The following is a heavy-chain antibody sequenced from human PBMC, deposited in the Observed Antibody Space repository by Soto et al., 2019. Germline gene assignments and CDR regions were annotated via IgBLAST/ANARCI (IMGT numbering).Heavy chain of an antibody. CDR1: GFIFSDYA. J-gene: IGHJ4*02. CDR3: EKGVEGYVVSSFDS. D-gene: IGHD5-12*01. Sequence: EVQLLESGGGGVQPGGSLRLSCAASGFIFSDYAMTWVRQTPGKGLEWVSAITSSGSSTYFADSLKGRITISRDNSKNTLSLQMDSLRVEDTAIYYCEKGVEGYVVSSFDSWGQGALVTVSS. CDR2: ITSSGSST. V-gene: IGHV3-23*01.